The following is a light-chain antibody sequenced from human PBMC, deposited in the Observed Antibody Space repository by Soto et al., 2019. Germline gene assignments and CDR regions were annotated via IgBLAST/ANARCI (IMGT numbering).Light chain of an antibody. Sequence: DIQMTQSPSSLSASVGDRVTITCRASQSISTYLNWYQRKAGLAPKLLIYAASSLQSGVPSRFSGSGSGTDFTLTISSLQPEDFATYYCQQTYSTPQTFGQGTKVDIK. V-gene: IGKV1-39*01. CDR2: AAS. CDR3: QQTYSTPQT. J-gene: IGKJ1*01. CDR1: QSISTY.